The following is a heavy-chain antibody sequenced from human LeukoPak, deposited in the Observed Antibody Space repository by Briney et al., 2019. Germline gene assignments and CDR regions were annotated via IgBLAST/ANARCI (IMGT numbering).Heavy chain of an antibody. CDR2: ISSSSSTI. CDR3: AREPLFYDFWSAYYDY. V-gene: IGHV3-48*01. D-gene: IGHD3-3*01. J-gene: IGHJ4*02. Sequence: GGSLRLSCAASGFTFSSYSMNWVRQAPGKGLEWVSYISSSSSTIYYADSVKGRFTISRDNAKNSLYLQMNSLRAEDTAVYYCAREPLFYDFWSAYYDYWGQGTLVTVSS. CDR1: GFTFSSYS.